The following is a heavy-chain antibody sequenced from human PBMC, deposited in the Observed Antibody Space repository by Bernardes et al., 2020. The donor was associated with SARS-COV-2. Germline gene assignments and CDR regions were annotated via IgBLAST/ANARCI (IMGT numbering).Heavy chain of an antibody. V-gene: IGHV3-66*01. CDR1: GFTVSTKD. CDR2: IYSGAST. J-gene: IGHJ4*02. Sequence: GGSLRLSCAVSGFTVSTKDMSWVRQAPGKGLEWVSVIYSGASTYYADSVKGRFTISRDNSKNTLFLQMTSLRVEDTAVYYCARDQRDSSGYYRFDYWGQGTLVTVSS. D-gene: IGHD3-22*01. CDR3: ARDQRDSSGYYRFDY.